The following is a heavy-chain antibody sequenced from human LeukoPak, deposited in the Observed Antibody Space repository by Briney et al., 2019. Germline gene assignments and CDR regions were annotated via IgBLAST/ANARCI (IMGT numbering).Heavy chain of an antibody. Sequence: PSETLYLTCTVSGGSVSSGSRYWNWIRQSPGKGLEWIGYIYYRGTTNYTPSLKSRVTISADTSMNQFSLRLSSVTAADTAVYFCARSFYSSGWYAPLRWFDTWGQGTLVTVSS. D-gene: IGHD6-19*01. V-gene: IGHV4-61*01. J-gene: IGHJ5*02. CDR1: GGSVSSGSRY. CDR2: IYYRGTT. CDR3: ARSFYSSGWYAPLRWFDT.